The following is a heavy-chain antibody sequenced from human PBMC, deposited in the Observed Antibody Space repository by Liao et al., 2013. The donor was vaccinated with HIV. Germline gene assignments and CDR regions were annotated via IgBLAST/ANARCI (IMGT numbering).Heavy chain of an antibody. V-gene: IGHV4-4*08. D-gene: IGHD3-10*01. CDR2: IYNSGSV. J-gene: IGHJ5*02. CDR1: RGSISSYY. CDR3: ARDMWYGSGPFDP. Sequence: QVQLQESGPGLVKPSETLSLTCTVSRGSISSYYWSWIRQPPEKGLEWIGYIYNSGSVKYNPSLKSRVTMSVDTFKNQVSLKLNSVTAADTAMYFCARDMWYGSGPFDPWGQGTLVTVSS.